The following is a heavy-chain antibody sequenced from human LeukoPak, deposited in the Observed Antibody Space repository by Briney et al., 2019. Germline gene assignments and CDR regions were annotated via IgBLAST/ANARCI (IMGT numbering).Heavy chain of an antibody. V-gene: IGHV3-23*01. CDR2: ISGSGGST. CDR1: GLTFSSYA. CDR3: AKLKITIFGVVKVPFDI. Sequence: GGSLRLSCAASGLTFSSYAMSWVRQAPGKGLEWVSAISGSGGSTYYADSVKGRFTISRDNSKNTLYLQMNSLRAEDTAVYYCAKLKITIFGVVKVPFDIWGQGTMVTVSS. J-gene: IGHJ3*02. D-gene: IGHD3-3*01.